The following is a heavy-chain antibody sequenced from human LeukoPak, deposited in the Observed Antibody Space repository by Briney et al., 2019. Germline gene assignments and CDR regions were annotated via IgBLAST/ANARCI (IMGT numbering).Heavy chain of an antibody. V-gene: IGHV4-34*01. Sequence: PSETLSLTCAVYGGSFSGYYWSWIRQPPGKGLEWIGEINHSGSTYYNPSLKSRVTISVDTSKNQFSLKLSSVTAADTAVYYCARQGYSSTLFEYWGQGTLVTVSS. CDR1: GGSFSGYY. CDR2: INHSGST. J-gene: IGHJ4*02. D-gene: IGHD6-19*01. CDR3: ARQGYSSTLFEY.